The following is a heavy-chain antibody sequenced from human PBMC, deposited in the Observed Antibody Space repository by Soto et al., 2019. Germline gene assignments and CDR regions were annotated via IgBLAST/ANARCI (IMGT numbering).Heavy chain of an antibody. D-gene: IGHD1-26*01. CDR2: IYYSGST. J-gene: IGHJ3*02. CDR1: VGSISSYY. V-gene: IGHV4-59*01. Sequence: SETLSLTCTVSVGSISSYYWSWIRQPPGKGLEWIGYIYYSGSTNYNPSLKSRVTISVDTSKNQFSLKLSSVTAADTAVYYCARGGSYLGILAFDIWGQGTMVTVSS. CDR3: ARGGSYLGILAFDI.